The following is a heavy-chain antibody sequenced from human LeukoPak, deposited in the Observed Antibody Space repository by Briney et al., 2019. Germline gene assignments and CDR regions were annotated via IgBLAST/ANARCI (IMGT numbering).Heavy chain of an antibody. D-gene: IGHD6-19*01. CDR3: AKAGDGYSSGWTFDY. J-gene: IGHJ4*02. CDR1: GFTFDDYG. V-gene: IGHV3-30*18. Sequence: GGSLRLSCAASGFTFDDYGMSWVRQAPGKGLEWVAVISYDGSNKYYADSVKGRFTISRDNSKNTLYLQMNSLRAEDTAVYYCAKAGDGYSSGWTFDYWGQGTLVTVSS. CDR2: ISYDGSNK.